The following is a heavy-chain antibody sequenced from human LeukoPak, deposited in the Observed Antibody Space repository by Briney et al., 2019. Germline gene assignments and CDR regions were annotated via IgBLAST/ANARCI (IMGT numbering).Heavy chain of an antibody. D-gene: IGHD3-10*01. Sequence: GGSLRLSCAASGFRFDDYEMSWVRQVSGKGLEYISGVSRSGRATGYGDSVKGRITISRDNAKNTLFLQMTSLRAEDTALYYCARVPGSHYYYYMDVWGKGTAVTVSS. CDR2: VSRSGRAT. J-gene: IGHJ6*03. CDR1: GFRFDDYE. V-gene: IGHV3-20*04. CDR3: ARVPGSHYYYYMDV.